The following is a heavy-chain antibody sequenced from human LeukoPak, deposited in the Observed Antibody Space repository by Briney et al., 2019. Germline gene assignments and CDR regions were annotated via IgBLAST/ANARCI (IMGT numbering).Heavy chain of an antibody. J-gene: IGHJ4*02. Sequence: GGSLRLSCAASGFTFSSYAMSWVRQAPGKGLEWVSAISGSGGSTYYADSVKGRFTISRDNSKNTLYLQMNSLRAEDTAVYYCAKMPGYSSGWFPYYFDYWGQGTLVTVSS. CDR2: ISGSGGST. D-gene: IGHD6-19*01. V-gene: IGHV3-23*01. CDR3: AKMPGYSSGWFPYYFDY. CDR1: GFTFSSYA.